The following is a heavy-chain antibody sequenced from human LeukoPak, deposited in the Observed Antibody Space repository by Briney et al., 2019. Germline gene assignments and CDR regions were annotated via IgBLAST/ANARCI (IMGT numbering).Heavy chain of an antibody. CDR3: ARGGGLVV. CDR1: GFTFSSYW. CDR2: INHNGNVN. D-gene: IGHD3-16*01. J-gene: IGHJ6*01. V-gene: IGHV3-7*03. Sequence: GGSLRLSCAASGFTFSSYWMNWARQAPGKGLEWVASINHNGNVNYYVDSVKGRFTISRDNAKNSLYLQMSNLRAEDTAVYFCARGGGLVVWGQGATVTVSS.